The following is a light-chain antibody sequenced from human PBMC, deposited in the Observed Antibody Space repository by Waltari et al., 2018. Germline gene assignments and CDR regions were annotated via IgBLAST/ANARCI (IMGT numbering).Light chain of an antibody. J-gene: IGLJ2*01. Sequence: QSALTQPAYVSGSLGQSFTISCTVTSSDFGVYNYISWYQQYPGKAPKFLIYDVTKRPSGVSNRFSGSKSGNTASLTISGLQAEDEADYYCCSYAGSSILIFGGGTKVTVL. CDR2: DVT. CDR1: SSDFGVYNY. CDR3: CSYAGSSILI. V-gene: IGLV2-23*02.